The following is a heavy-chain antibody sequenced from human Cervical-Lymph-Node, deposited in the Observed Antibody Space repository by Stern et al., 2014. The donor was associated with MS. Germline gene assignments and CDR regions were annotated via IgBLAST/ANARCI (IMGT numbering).Heavy chain of an antibody. CDR2: VIPIFGTA. V-gene: IGHV1-69*12. CDR3: ARGGLGMAHNDAFDI. J-gene: IGHJ3*02. CDR1: GGTFSSYA. D-gene: IGHD7-27*01. Sequence: QVQLGQSVAEVKKPGSSVKVSCKASGGTFSSYAIRLVRQAPGQGLEWMGGVIPIFGTANYAQKFQGRVTITADESTSTAYMELSSLRSEDTAVYYCARGGLGMAHNDAFDIWGQGTMVTVSS.